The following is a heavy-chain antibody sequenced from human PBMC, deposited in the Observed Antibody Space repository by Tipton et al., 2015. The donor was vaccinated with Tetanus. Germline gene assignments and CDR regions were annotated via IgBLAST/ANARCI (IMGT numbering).Heavy chain of an antibody. CDR3: ARIGWPQQNKPAFDI. D-gene: IGHD6-19*01. CDR1: GGSITSYY. Sequence: GLMKPSETLSLTCNVSGGSITSYYWSWIRQRPGRGLEWVGYVHYTGKDNYSPSLRSRVTLSVDTSKNQFSLQMKSVTAADTAVYYCARIGWPQQNKPAFDIWGQGTVVTVSS. CDR2: VHYTGKD. J-gene: IGHJ3*02. V-gene: IGHV4-59*13.